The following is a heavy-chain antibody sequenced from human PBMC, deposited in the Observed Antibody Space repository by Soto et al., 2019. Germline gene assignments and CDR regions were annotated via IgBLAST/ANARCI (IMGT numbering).Heavy chain of an antibody. CDR2: ISWNSDTI. J-gene: IGHJ5*02. CDR3: AKDPEAQGVNLFDP. Sequence: SLRLSCAASGFTFEDYAMHWVRQAPGKGLEWVSGISWNSDTIGYADSVKGRFTISRDNAKNSLYLQMNSLRPEDTALYYCAKDPEAQGVNLFDPWGQGT. V-gene: IGHV3-9*01. CDR1: GFTFEDYA.